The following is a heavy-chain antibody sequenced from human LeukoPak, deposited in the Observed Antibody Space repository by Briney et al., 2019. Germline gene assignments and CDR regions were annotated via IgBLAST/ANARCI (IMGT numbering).Heavy chain of an antibody. D-gene: IGHD6-6*01. CDR2: ISGSGGST. CDR3: AKALPTSSSSFYYYYYMDV. Sequence: GGSLRLSCAASGFTFTSYAMSWVRQAPGKGLEWVSAISGSGGSTYYADSVKGRFTISGDNSKNTLYLQINSLRADDTALYYCAKALPTSSSSFYYYYYMDVWGKGTTVTVSS. CDR1: GFTFTSYA. V-gene: IGHV3-23*01. J-gene: IGHJ6*03.